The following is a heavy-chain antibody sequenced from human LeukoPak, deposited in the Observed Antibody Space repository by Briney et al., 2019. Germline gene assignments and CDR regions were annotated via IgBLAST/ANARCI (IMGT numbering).Heavy chain of an antibody. CDR3: ARDLYYDSSGGFYY. Sequence: SETLSLTCTVSGGSISSSSYYWSWIRQPAGKGLEWIGRIYTSGSTNYNPSLKSRVTMSVDTSKNQFSLKLSSVTAADTAVYYCARDLYYDSSGGFYYWGQGTLVTVSS. J-gene: IGHJ4*02. D-gene: IGHD3-22*01. CDR2: IYTSGST. V-gene: IGHV4-61*02. CDR1: GGSISSSSYY.